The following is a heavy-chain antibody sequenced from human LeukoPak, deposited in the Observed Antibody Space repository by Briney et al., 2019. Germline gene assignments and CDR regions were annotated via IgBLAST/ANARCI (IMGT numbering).Heavy chain of an antibody. D-gene: IGHD6-13*01. CDR2: ISSSSSYI. Sequence: GGSLRLSCAASGFTFSSYSMNWVRQAPGKGLEWVSSISSSSSYIYYADSVKGRFTISRDNSKNTLYLQMNSLRAEDTAVYYCARDGPRYSSSPEYFQHWGQGTLVTVSS. CDR1: GFTFSSYS. CDR3: ARDGPRYSSSPEYFQH. V-gene: IGHV3-21*01. J-gene: IGHJ1*01.